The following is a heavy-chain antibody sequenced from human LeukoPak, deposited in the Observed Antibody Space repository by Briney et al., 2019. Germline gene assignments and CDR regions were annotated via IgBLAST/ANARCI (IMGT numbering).Heavy chain of an antibody. CDR2: TNHSGST. CDR1: AGSFSGYY. Sequence: PSETLSLTCAVYAGSFSGYYWSWIRQPPGKGLEWIGATNHSGSTNYNPSLKSRVTISVDTSKNQFSLKLSSVTAADTAVYYCARGRSGTTFYYYYYGMDVWGQGTTVTVSS. D-gene: IGHD1-1*01. J-gene: IGHJ6*02. CDR3: ARGRSGTTFYYYYYGMDV. V-gene: IGHV4-34*01.